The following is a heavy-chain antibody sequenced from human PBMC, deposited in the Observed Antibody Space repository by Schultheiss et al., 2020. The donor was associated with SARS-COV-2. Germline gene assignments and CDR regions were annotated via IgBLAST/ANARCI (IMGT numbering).Heavy chain of an antibody. V-gene: IGHV4-61*08. CDR2: IYYSGST. J-gene: IGHJ6*02. CDR1: GGSISSGGYY. CDR3: ARRTANHIWPYYYYGMDV. Sequence: SQTLSLTCTVSGGSISSGGYYWSWIRQPPGKGLEWIGYIYYSGSTNYNPSLKSRVTISVDTSKNQFSLKLSSVTAADTAVYYCARRTANHIWPYYYYGMDVWGQGTTVTVSS. D-gene: IGHD1-14*01.